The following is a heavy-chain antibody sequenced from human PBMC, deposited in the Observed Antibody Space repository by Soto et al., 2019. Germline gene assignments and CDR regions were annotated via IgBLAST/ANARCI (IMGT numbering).Heavy chain of an antibody. V-gene: IGHV1-2*02. CDR2: IKPDSDGS. CDR1: GYTFSGYY. CDR3: VAVSYDSSGYYYVDY. Sequence: ASVKVSCKASGYTFSGYYMHWVRQAPGQGLEWMGWIKPDSDGSNYAQKFQGRVTLTRDTSISTAYMELTRLGSDDTAVYYCVAVSYDSSGYYYVDYWGQGTLVTGSS. J-gene: IGHJ4*02. D-gene: IGHD3-22*01.